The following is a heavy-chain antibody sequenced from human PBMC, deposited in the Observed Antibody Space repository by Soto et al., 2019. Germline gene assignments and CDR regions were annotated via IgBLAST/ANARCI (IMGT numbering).Heavy chain of an antibody. Sequence: PGGSLRLSCAPAGFTFSSYGMHWIRQAPGKGLEWVAGIWYDGSNKNYADSVKGRFTISRDNSKNTLYLQMNSLGVEDTAVYYCARALAAAARGDYWGRGRLVTVSS. CDR1: GFTFSSYG. CDR3: ARALAAAARGDY. J-gene: IGHJ4*02. CDR2: IWYDGSNK. V-gene: IGHV3-33*01. D-gene: IGHD6-13*01.